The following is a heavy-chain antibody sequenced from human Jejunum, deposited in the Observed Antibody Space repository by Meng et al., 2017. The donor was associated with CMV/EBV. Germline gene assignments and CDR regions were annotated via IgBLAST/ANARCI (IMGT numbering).Heavy chain of an antibody. Sequence: GFTFDDYGMGWVRQVPGKGLVWVSGINWNGGSTGYADSVTGRFTITRENAENSLYLQMNSLRVEDTALYHCTRVFSWGYQYPSDYWGQGTLVTVSS. CDR2: INWNGGST. V-gene: IGHV3-20*01. CDR3: TRVFSWGYQYPSDY. J-gene: IGHJ4*02. CDR1: GFTFDDYG. D-gene: IGHD1-26*01.